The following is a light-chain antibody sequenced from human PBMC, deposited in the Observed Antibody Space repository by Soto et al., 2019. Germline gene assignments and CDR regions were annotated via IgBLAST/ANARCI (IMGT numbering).Light chain of an antibody. CDR3: QQRRSWPLT. CDR2: DAS. J-gene: IGKJ4*01. V-gene: IGKV3-11*01. CDR1: QSVSIY. Sequence: EIVLTQSPATLSLSPGERATLSCRASQSVSIYLAWYQQKLGQAPRLLIYDASNRATGIPARFSGSGSGTDFTLTISSLEPEDFAVYYCQQRRSWPLTFGGGTEVEI.